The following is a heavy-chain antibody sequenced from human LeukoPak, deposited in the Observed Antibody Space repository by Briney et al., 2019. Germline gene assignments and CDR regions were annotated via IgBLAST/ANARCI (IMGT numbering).Heavy chain of an antibody. CDR3: ARDARGWSGFDY. D-gene: IGHD3-3*01. CDR2: IYTTGNT. V-gene: IGHV4-4*07. CDR1: GGSISSYY. Sequence: SETLSLTCSVSGGSISSYYWSWIRQPAGKGREWIGHIYTTGNTDYNPPLKSRVTMSVDTSKNQFSLNLSSVTAADTAVYYCARDARGWSGFDYWGQGTLVTVSS. J-gene: IGHJ4*02.